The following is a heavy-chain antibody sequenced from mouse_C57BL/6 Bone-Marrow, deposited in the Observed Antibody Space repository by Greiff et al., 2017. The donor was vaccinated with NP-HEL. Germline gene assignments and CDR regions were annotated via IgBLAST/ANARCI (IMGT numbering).Heavy chain of an antibody. J-gene: IGHJ3*01. CDR1: GYTFTDYY. CDR2: INPYNGGT. Sequence: VQLQQSGPVLVKPGASVKMSCKASGYTFTDYYMNWVKQSHGKSLEWIGVINPYNGGTSYNQKFKGKATLTVDKSSSTAYMELNSLTSEDSAVYYCARLESYYDGSSPWVAYWGQGTLVTVSA. CDR3: ARLESYYDGSSPWVAY. V-gene: IGHV1-19*01. D-gene: IGHD1-1*01.